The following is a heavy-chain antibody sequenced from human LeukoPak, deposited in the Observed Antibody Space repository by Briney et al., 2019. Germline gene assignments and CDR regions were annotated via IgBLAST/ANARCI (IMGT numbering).Heavy chain of an antibody. CDR3: ARWAYGAELNYFDY. D-gene: IGHD4-17*01. Sequence: VIWYDGSNKYYADSVKGRFTISRDNSKNTLYLQMNSLRAEDTAVYYCARWAYGAELNYFDYWGQGTLVTVSS. J-gene: IGHJ4*02. V-gene: IGHV3-33*01. CDR2: IWYDGSNK.